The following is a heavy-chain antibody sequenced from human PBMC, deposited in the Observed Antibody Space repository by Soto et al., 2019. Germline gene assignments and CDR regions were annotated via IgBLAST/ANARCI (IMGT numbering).Heavy chain of an antibody. Sequence: QVQLVESGGGLVKPGGSLRLSCAASGFTFSDYYMSWIRQAPGKGLEWVSYISSSTRYIYYADSVKGRFTISRDNAKNSLYLQMNSLRAEDTAVYSCARGVPDCANGVCTLRYFDSWGQGILVTVSS. D-gene: IGHD2-8*01. CDR1: GFTFSDYY. V-gene: IGHV3-11*06. CDR3: ARGVPDCANGVCTLRYFDS. J-gene: IGHJ4*02. CDR2: ISSSTRYI.